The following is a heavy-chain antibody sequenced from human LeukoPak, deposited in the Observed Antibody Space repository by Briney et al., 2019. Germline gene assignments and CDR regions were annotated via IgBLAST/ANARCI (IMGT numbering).Heavy chain of an antibody. J-gene: IGHJ4*02. CDR2: INPSGGST. CDR3: TTLQNCACSGYRDVLRAYFDY. Sequence: ASVKVSCKASGYTFTCYYMHWVRQAPGQGLEWMGIINPSGGSTSYAQKFQGRVTMTRDTSTSTVYMELSSLRSEDTAVYYCTTLQNCACSGYRDVLRAYFDYWGQGTLVIVSS. D-gene: IGHD2-15*01. CDR1: GYTFTCYY. V-gene: IGHV1-46*01.